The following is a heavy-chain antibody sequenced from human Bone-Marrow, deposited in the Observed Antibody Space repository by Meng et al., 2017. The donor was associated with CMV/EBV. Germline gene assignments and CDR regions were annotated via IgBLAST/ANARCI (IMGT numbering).Heavy chain of an antibody. Sequence: ASVKVSCKASGYTFTGYYMHWVRQAPGQGLEWMGIINPSGGSTTYAQKFQGRVTLTRDTSASTVYMELSSLRSEDTAVYYCARVYTDPPSSGYNTDTFDIWGQGTMVTVSS. V-gene: IGHV1-46*01. CDR2: INPSGGST. CDR1: GYTFTGYY. J-gene: IGHJ3*02. D-gene: IGHD6-19*01. CDR3: ARVYTDPPSSGYNTDTFDI.